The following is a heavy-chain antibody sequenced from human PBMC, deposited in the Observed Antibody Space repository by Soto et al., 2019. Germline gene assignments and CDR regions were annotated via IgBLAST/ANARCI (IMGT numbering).Heavy chain of an antibody. J-gene: IGHJ4*02. V-gene: IGHV3-23*01. Sequence: PGGSLRLAFAASGFPVSSYAVSWVRQAPGKGLEWVSAISGSGGSTYYADSVKGRFTISRDNSKNTLYLQMNSLRAEDTAVYYCAKAPVATILQDYWGQGTLVTVSS. CDR1: GFPVSSYA. D-gene: IGHD5-12*01. CDR2: ISGSGGST. CDR3: AKAPVATILQDY.